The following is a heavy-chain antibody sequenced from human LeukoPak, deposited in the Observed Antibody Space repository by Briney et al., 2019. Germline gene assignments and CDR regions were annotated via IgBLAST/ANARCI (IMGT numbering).Heavy chain of an antibody. J-gene: IGHJ4*02. CDR1: GFSFSSYG. D-gene: IGHD2-2*01. Sequence: PGGSLRLSWAASGFSFSSYGMRWVRQAPGKGLEWVAVIWYDGSKKYYADSVKGRFTISRDNSKNTLYLPMNSLRAEDTAVYYCARGVYCSSTSCYGALDYWGQGTLVTVSS. CDR3: ARGVYCSSTSCYGALDY. CDR2: IWYDGSKK. V-gene: IGHV3-33*01.